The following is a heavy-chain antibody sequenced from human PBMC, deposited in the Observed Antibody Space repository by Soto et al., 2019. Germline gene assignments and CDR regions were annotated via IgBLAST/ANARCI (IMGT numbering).Heavy chain of an antibody. J-gene: IGHJ5*02. CDR1: GLTFSTSA. D-gene: IGHD1-26*01. CDR2: ISHDGSHE. V-gene: IGHV3-30-3*01. CDR3: ARNSDHRLGRGWLDR. Sequence: QGQLHESGGGVVQPGRSLRLSCAASGLTFSTSAMHWVRQAPGKGLEWVAMISHDGSHEYYVDSVKGRFSVSRDNSHSVLHLQMNSLRIEDTSVYLCARNSDHRLGRGWLDRWGQGTLVTVSS.